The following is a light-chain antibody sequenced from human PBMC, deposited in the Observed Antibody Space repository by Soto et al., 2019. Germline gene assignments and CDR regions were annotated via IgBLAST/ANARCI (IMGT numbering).Light chain of an antibody. CDR2: DAS. Sequence: DIQMTQSPSTLSASVGDRVTITCRASQSISSWLAWYQQKPGKAPKLLIYDASSLESGVPARFSGSGVGTEFTLTISSLQPDDFATYYCQQDNSSTWTFGQGTKVEIK. CDR1: QSISSW. J-gene: IGKJ1*01. V-gene: IGKV1-5*01. CDR3: QQDNSSTWT.